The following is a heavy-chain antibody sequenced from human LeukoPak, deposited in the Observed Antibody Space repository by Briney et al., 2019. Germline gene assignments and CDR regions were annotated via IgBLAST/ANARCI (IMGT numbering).Heavy chain of an antibody. CDR2: IRYDGSNK. J-gene: IGHJ4*02. CDR1: GFTFSSYG. D-gene: IGHD4-11*01. V-gene: IGHV3-30*02. CDR3: AKDSAVTTRPGGYDY. Sequence: GGSLRLSCAASGFTFSSYGMHWVRQAPGKGLEWVAFIRYDGSNKYYADSVKGRFTISRDNPKSTLYLQMNTLRAEDTAVYYCAKDSAVTTRPGGYDYWGQGTLVTVSS.